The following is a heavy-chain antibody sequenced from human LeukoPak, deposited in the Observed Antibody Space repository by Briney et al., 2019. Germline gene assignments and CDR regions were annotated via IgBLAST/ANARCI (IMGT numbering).Heavy chain of an antibody. D-gene: IGHD1-26*01. J-gene: IGHJ4*02. CDR2: INTDGTTA. CDR1: GFTFSSSW. CDR3: ARVISGTCHFDS. V-gene: IGHV3-74*01. Sequence: PGGSLRLSCAASGFTFSSSWMHWVRQAPGEGLVYVSRINTDGTTAVYADSVKGRFTISRDNAKNALYLQMSSLRAEDTAVYYCARVISGTCHFDSWGQGVLVIVST.